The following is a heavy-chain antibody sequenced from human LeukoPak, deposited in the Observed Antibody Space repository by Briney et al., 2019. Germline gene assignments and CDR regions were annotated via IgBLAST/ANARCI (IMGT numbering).Heavy chain of an antibody. D-gene: IGHD3-10*01. V-gene: IGHV1-18*01. CDR2: ISAYNGNT. Sequence: GASVKVSFKSSVYTFTSYGTSWVRPAPGQGLEWMGWISAYNGNTNYAQKLQGRVTMTTDTSTSTAYMELRSLRSDDTAVYYCARHYYGSGSYVYWGQGTLVTVSS. CDR1: VYTFTSYG. CDR3: ARHYYGSGSYVY. J-gene: IGHJ4*02.